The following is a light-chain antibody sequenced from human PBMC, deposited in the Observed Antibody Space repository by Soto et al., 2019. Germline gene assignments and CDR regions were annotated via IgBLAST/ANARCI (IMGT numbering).Light chain of an antibody. CDR1: SSDVGGYNY. Sequence: QSVLTQPPSASGSPGQSVTISCTGTSSDVGGYNYVSWYQQHPGKAPKLMIYEVSKRPSGVPDRFSGSKSGNTASLTVSGXXAXDEADYYCSSYAGSNNLVFGGGTKVTVL. CDR2: EVS. CDR3: SSYAGSNNLV. J-gene: IGLJ2*01. V-gene: IGLV2-8*01.